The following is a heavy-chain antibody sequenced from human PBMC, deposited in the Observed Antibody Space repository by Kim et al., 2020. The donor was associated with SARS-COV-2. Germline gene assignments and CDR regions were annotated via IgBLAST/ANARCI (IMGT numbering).Heavy chain of an antibody. CDR3: AKGVGSFLSSPLDH. V-gene: IGHV3-23*03. D-gene: IGHD6-13*01. Sequence: GVSLRLSCAASGFSFSNSAMTWVRQAPGKGLEWVSVINSGDGANTYYADSVKGRFTISRDNSVNTLYLQMNSLRAEDTAVFYCAKGVGSFLSSPLDHWGQGTLVTVSS. CDR2: INSGDGANT. J-gene: IGHJ4*02. CDR1: GFSFSNSA.